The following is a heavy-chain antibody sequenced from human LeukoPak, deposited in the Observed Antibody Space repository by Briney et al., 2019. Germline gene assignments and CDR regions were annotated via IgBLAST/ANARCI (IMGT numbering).Heavy chain of an antibody. CDR3: ASRYSGTYLVDY. J-gene: IGHJ4*02. CDR2: INSDGSST. V-gene: IGHV3-74*01. D-gene: IGHD1-26*01. CDR1: GFTFSNYW. Sequence: GGSLRLSCAASGFTFSNYWMHWFRQAPGKGLVWVSRINSDGSSTSYADSVKGRFTISRDNAKNTLYLQMNSLRAEDTAVYYCASRYSGTYLVDYWGQGTLVTVSS.